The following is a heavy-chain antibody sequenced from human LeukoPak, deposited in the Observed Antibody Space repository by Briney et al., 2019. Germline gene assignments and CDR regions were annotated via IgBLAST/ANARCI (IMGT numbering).Heavy chain of an antibody. CDR3: ARDTPGEESH. J-gene: IGHJ4*02. CDR1: GFTFSAYW. D-gene: IGHD2-2*01. Sequence: GGSLRLSCSASGFTFSAYWMSWVRQAPGKGLEWVANIKQDGSEKYYVDSVKGRFTISRDNAKDSLYLQMNSLRGEDTAVYYCARDTPGEESHWGQGTLVTVSS. CDR2: IKQDGSEK. V-gene: IGHV3-7*01.